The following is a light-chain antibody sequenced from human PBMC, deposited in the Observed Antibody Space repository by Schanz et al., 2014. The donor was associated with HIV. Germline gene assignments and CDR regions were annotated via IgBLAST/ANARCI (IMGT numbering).Light chain of an antibody. V-gene: IGKV1-5*03. J-gene: IGKJ1*01. CDR3: QQYQADPWT. CDR2: ESS. CDR1: ESIDTY. Sequence: DVEMTQSPSTLSAAVGDRVTITCRASESIDTYLAWYQQSPGKAPKLLIYESSTLQSGVPSRFSGSGSVTEFTLTINSLQPDDLATYYCQQYQADPWTFGLGTKVETK.